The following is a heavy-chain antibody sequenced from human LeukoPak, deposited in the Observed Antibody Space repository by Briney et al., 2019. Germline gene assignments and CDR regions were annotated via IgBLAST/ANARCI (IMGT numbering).Heavy chain of an antibody. CDR1: GFTFSSYD. J-gene: IGHJ4*02. D-gene: IGHD3-22*01. CDR2: IGTAGDP. V-gene: IGHV3-13*05. Sequence: GGSLRLSCAASGFTFSSYDMHWVRQATGKGLEWVSAIGTAGDPYYPGSVKGRFTNSRENAKNSLYLQMNSLRAGDTAVYYCARGVYDSSGYYSYFDYWGQGTLVTVSS. CDR3: ARGVYDSSGYYSYFDY.